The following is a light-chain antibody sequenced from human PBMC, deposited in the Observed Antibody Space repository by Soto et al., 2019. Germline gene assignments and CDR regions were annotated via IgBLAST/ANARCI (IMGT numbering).Light chain of an antibody. CDR2: AAS. V-gene: IGKV1-9*01. CDR3: QQLESSPSP. CDR1: QDFSNF. J-gene: IGKJ4*01. Sequence: DIHFTHSPSFLSSSILYIFTITCLSSQDFSNFLSWYKQKPGKAPKLLIYAASTLQSGVPSRFSGSGSGTDFTLTIRSLQPEDFATYPCQQLESSPSPFAGGTKVDIK.